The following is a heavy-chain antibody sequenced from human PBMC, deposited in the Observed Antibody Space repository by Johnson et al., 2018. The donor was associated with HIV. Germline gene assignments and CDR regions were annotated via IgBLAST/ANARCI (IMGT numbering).Heavy chain of an antibody. CDR3: ARVWVVEVARGAFDI. Sequence: MQLVESGGGLVQPGESLRLSCEASGFTLGSYDMHWVRQAAGKGLEWVSEIDSDGETYYPASVKGRFTISRDNAKNSMYLQMNSLRGEDTAVYYCARVWVVEVARGAFDIWGQGTMVAVSS. J-gene: IGHJ3*02. CDR1: GFTLGSYD. D-gene: IGHD2-15*01. CDR2: IDSDGET. V-gene: IGHV3-13*01.